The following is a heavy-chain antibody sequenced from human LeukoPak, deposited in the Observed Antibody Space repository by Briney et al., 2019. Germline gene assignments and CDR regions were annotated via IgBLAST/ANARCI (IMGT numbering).Heavy chain of an antibody. CDR2: IDYRGSA. V-gene: IGHV4-59*01. Sequence: SETLSLTCTVSGDSISTYYWSWIRQPPGKGLEWIAYIDYRGSATYNPSLRSRVTISVDTSRNQFSLKLYSVTAADTAVYYCARSRSGYSYDHAAFEIWGQGTMVTVSS. CDR3: ARSRSGYSYDHAAFEI. D-gene: IGHD5-18*01. CDR1: GDSISTYY. J-gene: IGHJ3*02.